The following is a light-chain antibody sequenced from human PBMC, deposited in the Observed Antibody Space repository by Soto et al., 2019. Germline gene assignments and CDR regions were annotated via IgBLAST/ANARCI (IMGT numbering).Light chain of an antibody. CDR2: DAS. CDR1: QSVSIY. V-gene: IGKV3-11*01. J-gene: IGKJ3*01. Sequence: DIVLTQSPATLSLSPGERATLSCRASQSVSIYLAWYQQKPGQAPRLLIYDASNRATGIPARFSGGGSGTDFTLTISSLEPEDFAVYYCQQRSNWPLTFGPGTKVDIK. CDR3: QQRSNWPLT.